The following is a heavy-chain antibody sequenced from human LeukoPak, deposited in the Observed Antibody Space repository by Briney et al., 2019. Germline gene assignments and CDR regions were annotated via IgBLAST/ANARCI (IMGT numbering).Heavy chain of an antibody. J-gene: IGHJ3*02. CDR3: ARPRGGYDFWSGYPSLFDI. V-gene: IGHV3-33*01. CDR2: IWYDGSNK. D-gene: IGHD3-3*01. CDR1: GFTFSSYG. Sequence: GGSLRLSCAASGFTFSSYGMHRVRQAPGKGLEWVAVIWYDGSNKYYADSVKGRFTISRDNSKNTLYLQMNSLRSDDTAVYYCARPRGGYDFWSGYPSLFDIWGQGTMVTVSS.